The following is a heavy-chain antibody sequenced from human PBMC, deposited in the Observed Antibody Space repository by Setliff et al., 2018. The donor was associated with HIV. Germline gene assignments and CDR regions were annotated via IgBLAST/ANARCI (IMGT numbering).Heavy chain of an antibody. V-gene: IGHV4-34*01. CDR2: INYSRST. D-gene: IGHD3-10*01. Sequence: PSETLSLTCAVYGGSFSGYYWSRIRQPPGKGLEWIGEINYSRSTNYNPSLKSRVTISIDTSKNQFSLKLTSMTAADTAVYYCAKTFDHEQGSGSYWHHTRYLDSWGPGTVVTVSS. CDR1: GGSFSGYY. J-gene: IGHJ4*02. CDR3: AKTFDHEQGSGSYWHHTRYLDS.